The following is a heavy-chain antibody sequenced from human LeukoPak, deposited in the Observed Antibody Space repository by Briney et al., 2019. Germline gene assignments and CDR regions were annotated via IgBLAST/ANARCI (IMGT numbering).Heavy chain of an antibody. CDR3: ARASGWHSYYYYGMDV. Sequence: ASVKVSCKASGYTFTSYDINWVRQATGQGLEWMGWINPNSGNTGYAQKFQGRVTMTRNTSISTAYMELSSLRSEDTAVYYCARASGWHSYYYYGMDVWGQGTTVTVSS. V-gene: IGHV1-8*01. CDR1: GYTFTSYD. CDR2: INPNSGNT. D-gene: IGHD6-19*01. J-gene: IGHJ6*02.